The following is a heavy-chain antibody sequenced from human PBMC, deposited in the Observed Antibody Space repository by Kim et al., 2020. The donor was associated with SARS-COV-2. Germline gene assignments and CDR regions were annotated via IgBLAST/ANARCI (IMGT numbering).Heavy chain of an antibody. CDR3: ARAYYDILTGYYGEDAFDI. D-gene: IGHD3-9*01. V-gene: IGHV3-11*06. Sequence: GRFTISRDNAKNSLYLQMNSLRAEDTAVYYCARAYYDILTGYYGEDAFDIWGQGTMVTVSS. J-gene: IGHJ3*02.